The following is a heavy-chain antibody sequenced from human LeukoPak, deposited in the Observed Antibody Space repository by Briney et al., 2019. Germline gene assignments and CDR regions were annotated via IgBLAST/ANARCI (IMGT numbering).Heavy chain of an antibody. CDR3: ARDDQNYDYGGNSGYYYYGMDV. CDR2: ISGSGDTT. D-gene: IGHD4-23*01. Sequence: PGGSLRLSCAASGFTFSSYAMNWVRRAPGKGLEWVSGISGSGDTTYYTDSVKGRFTISRDYSKNTLYLQMNSLRAEDTAVYYCARDDQNYDYGGNSGYYYYGMDVWGQGTTVTVSS. J-gene: IGHJ6*02. CDR1: GFTFSSYA. V-gene: IGHV3-23*01.